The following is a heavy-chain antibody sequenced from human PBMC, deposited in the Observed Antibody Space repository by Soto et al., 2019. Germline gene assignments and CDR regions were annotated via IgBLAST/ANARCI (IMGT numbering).Heavy chain of an antibody. J-gene: IGHJ3*02. D-gene: IGHD2-15*01. CDR2: ISGSGGST. Sequence: GGSLRLSCAASGFTFSSYAMSWVRQAPGKGLEWVSAISGSGGSTYYADSVKGRFTISRDNSKNTLYLQMNSLRAEDTAVYYCAKETVGVVAATGAFDIWGQGTMVTVSS. CDR3: AKETVGVVAATGAFDI. CDR1: GFTFSSYA. V-gene: IGHV3-23*01.